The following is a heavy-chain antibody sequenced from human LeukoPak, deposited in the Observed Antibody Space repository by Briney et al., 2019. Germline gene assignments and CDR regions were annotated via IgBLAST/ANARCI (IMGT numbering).Heavy chain of an antibody. CDR3: ARDSSSWKFSAFDI. D-gene: IGHD6-13*01. V-gene: IGHV3-30*04. CDR2: ISYDGSNK. J-gene: IGHJ3*02. CDR1: GFTFDDYA. Sequence: SLRLSCAASGFTFDDYAMHWVRQAPGKGLEWVAVISYDGSNKYYADSVKGRFTISRDNSKNTLYLQMNSLRAEDTAVYYCARDSSSWKFSAFDIWGQGTMVTVSS.